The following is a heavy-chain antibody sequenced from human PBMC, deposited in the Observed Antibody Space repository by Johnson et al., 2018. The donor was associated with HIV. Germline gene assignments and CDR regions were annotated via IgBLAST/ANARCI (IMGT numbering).Heavy chain of an antibody. CDR1: GFTFSSYA. D-gene: IGHD6-6*01. V-gene: IGHV3-23*04. Sequence: VQLVESGGDLVQPGRSLRLSCAASGFTFSSYAMSWVRQAPGKGLEWVSAISGSGGSTYSADSVKGRFTISRDNSKHTLYLQMNSLRAEDTAVYYCAKVRVIIAAPRGGAFDIWGQGTMVTVSS. CDR3: AKVRVIIAAPRGGAFDI. J-gene: IGHJ3*02. CDR2: ISGSGGST.